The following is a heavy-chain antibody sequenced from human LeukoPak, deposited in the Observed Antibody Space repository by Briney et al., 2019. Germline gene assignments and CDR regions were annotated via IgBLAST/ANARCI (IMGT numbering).Heavy chain of an antibody. CDR1: GFTFTNFA. V-gene: IGHV3-23*01. Sequence: GGSLRLSCAASGFTFTNFAMRWVRQAPGKGLEWVADISGGGEHTFYADSVKGRFTISRDNSKDTLHLQMNILRPEDTALYYCASGPYSSSYFASWGQGTMVTVSS. D-gene: IGHD6-13*01. J-gene: IGHJ4*02. CDR2: ISGGGEHT. CDR3: ASGPYSSSYFAS.